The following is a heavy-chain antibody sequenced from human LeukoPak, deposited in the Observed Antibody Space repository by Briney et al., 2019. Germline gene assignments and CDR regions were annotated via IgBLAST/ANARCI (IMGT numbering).Heavy chain of an antibody. D-gene: IGHD6-13*01. Sequence: GRSLRLSCAASGFTFSSYGMHWVRQAPGKGLEWMAVIWYDGSNKYYADSVKGRFTISRDNSKNTLYLQMNSLRAEDTAVYYCARDPQQLSGYWGQGTLVTVSS. CDR2: IWYDGSNK. V-gene: IGHV3-33*01. CDR3: ARDPQQLSGY. CDR1: GFTFSSYG. J-gene: IGHJ4*02.